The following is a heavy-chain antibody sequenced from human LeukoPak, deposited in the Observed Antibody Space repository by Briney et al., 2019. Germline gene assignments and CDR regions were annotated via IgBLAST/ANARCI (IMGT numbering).Heavy chain of an antibody. V-gene: IGHV3-48*04. Sequence: GGSLRLSCAASGFTFSSYSMNWVRQAPGKGLEWVSYISSSSSTIYYADSVKGRFTISRDNAKNSKYLQMNSLRAEDTAVYYYARSYDFWTGYYFDYWGRGTVVTVSS. CDR1: GFTFSSYS. J-gene: IGHJ4*02. CDR3: ARSYDFWTGYYFDY. CDR2: ISSSSSTI. D-gene: IGHD3-3*01.